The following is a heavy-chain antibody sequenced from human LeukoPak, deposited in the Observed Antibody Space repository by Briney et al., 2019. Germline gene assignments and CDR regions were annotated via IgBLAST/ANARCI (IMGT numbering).Heavy chain of an antibody. D-gene: IGHD2-15*01. CDR1: GGSISSSSYY. CDR3: AHFVVVVAAPKSYGYFDY. V-gene: IGHV4-39*01. J-gene: IGHJ4*02. CDR2: IYYSGST. Sequence: TSETLSLTCTVSGGSISSSSYYWGWICQPPGKGLEWVGSIYYSGSTYYNPSLKSRVTISVDTSKNQFSLKLSSVTAADTAVYYCAHFVVVVAAPKSYGYFDYWGQGTLVTVSS.